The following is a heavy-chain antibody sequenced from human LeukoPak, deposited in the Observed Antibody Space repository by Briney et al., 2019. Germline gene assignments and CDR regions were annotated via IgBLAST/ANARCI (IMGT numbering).Heavy chain of an antibody. D-gene: IGHD1-26*01. CDR1: GFTFSSYST. CDR3: ARISGSLDYFDY. V-gene: IGHV4-4*02. Sequence: PGGSLRLSCAASGFTFSSYSTNWVRQPPGKGLEWIGEIYHSGSTNYNPSLKSRVTISVDKSKNQFSLKLSSVTAADTAVYYCARISGSLDYFDYWGQGTLVTVSS. J-gene: IGHJ4*02. CDR2: IYHSGST.